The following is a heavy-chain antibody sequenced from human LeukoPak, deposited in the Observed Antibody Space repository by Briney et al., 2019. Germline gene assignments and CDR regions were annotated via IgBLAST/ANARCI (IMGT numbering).Heavy chain of an antibody. CDR1: GFTFSSYW. CDR3: ARRGPTTVTTHDAFDF. V-gene: IGHV3-74*01. J-gene: IGHJ3*01. Sequence: GSLRLSCAASGFTFSSYWMHWVRQAPGKGLVWVSRINTDGSSTNYADSVKGRFTISRDNAKNTLYLQMNSLRAEDTGVYYCARRGPTTVTTHDAFDFWGQGTMVTVSS. CDR2: INTDGSST. D-gene: IGHD4-17*01.